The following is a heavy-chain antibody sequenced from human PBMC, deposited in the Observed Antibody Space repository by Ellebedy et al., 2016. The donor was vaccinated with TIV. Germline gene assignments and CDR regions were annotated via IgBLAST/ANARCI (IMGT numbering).Heavy chain of an antibody. J-gene: IGHJ4*02. CDR1: RVTFRSYW. V-gene: IGHV3-74*01. CDR2: INNDGRST. CDR3: AGDLDV. Sequence: GESLKISCAASRVTFRSYWMHWVRQAPGEGLVWVARINNDGRSTNYADSVKGRFTISRDNAESILYLQMNSLRVEDTAMYYCAGDLDVWGQGILVTVSS. D-gene: IGHD3-3*01.